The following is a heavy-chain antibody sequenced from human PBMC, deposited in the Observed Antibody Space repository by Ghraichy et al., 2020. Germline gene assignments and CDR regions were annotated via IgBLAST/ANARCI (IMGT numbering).Heavy chain of an antibody. V-gene: IGHV1-8*01. Sequence: ASVKVSCEASGYTFTRYDINWMRQATGQGLEWMGWLNPNSGNTGYAQKFQGRVTMTRNTSISTAYMELSSLRSEDTAVYYCARGPSYYDSSGYRYYYGMDVWGQGTTVTVSS. CDR2: LNPNSGNT. CDR3: ARGPSYYDSSGYRYYYGMDV. J-gene: IGHJ6*02. CDR1: GYTFTRYD. D-gene: IGHD3-22*01.